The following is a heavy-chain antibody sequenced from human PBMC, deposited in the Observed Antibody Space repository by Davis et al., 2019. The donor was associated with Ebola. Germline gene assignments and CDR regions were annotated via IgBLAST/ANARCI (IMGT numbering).Heavy chain of an antibody. CDR1: GYTFTGYY. D-gene: IGHD4-17*01. CDR3: ALSVTTGRRRVEYFQH. CDR2: INPNSGGT. J-gene: IGHJ1*01. Sequence: ASVKVSCKASGYTFTGYYMHWVRQAPGQGLEWMGWINPNSGGTNYAQKFQGRVTMTRDTSISTAYMELSRLRSDDTAVYYCALSVTTGRRRVEYFQHWGQGTLVTVSS. V-gene: IGHV1-2*02.